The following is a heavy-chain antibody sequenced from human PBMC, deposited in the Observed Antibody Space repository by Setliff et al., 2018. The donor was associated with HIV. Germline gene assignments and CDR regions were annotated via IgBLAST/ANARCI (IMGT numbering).Heavy chain of an antibody. Sequence: PSETLSLTCTVSGASVNSNNYYWGWIRQPPGKGLEWIASIYYSGTTYYNPSLKSRVTISVDTSKNQFSLKLSSVTAADTAVYYCARLGYYDSSALPYWGQGTLVTVSS. CDR1: GASVNSNNYY. J-gene: IGHJ4*02. V-gene: IGHV4-39*01. CDR3: ARLGYYDSSALPY. CDR2: IYYSGTT. D-gene: IGHD3-22*01.